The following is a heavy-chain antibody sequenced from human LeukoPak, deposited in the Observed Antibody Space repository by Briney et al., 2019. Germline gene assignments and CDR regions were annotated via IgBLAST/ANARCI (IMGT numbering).Heavy chain of an antibody. J-gene: IGHJ4*02. CDR1: EFTFSRYG. CDR2: VTTFDPRI. CDR3: ARDASSDRFQYYDY. Sequence: GGSLRLACAASEFTFSRYGILWVRQAPGKGLEWVASVTTFDPRIYYAASVRGRFTISRDSASNSVYLEMNALTAEDTGVYYCARDASSDRFQYYDYWGQGALVTVSS. V-gene: IGHV3-21*01. D-gene: IGHD6-19*01.